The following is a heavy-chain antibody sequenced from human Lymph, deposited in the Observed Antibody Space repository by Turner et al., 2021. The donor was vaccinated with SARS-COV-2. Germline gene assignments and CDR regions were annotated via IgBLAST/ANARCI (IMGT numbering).Heavy chain of an antibody. Sequence: QVQLQESGPGLGRPSQTLSLTCTVSGGSISIGYYYCSWIRQHPGKGLEWIGYIYYSWSTYYNPSLNHRVTISVDTSKNQYSLELNSVTAADTAGYYCARVVVLRRAYFDYWGQGTLVTGSS. CDR2: IYYSWST. CDR3: ARVVVLRRAYFDY. CDR1: GGSISIGYYY. V-gene: IGHV4-30-4*01. D-gene: IGHD2-8*01. J-gene: IGHJ4*02.